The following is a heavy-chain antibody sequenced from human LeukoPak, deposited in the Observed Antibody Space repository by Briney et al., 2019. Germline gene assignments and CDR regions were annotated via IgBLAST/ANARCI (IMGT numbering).Heavy chain of an antibody. Sequence: DSVKVSCKASGYTFTGYYMHWVRQAPGQGLEWMGRINRNSGGTNYAQKFQARVTMTRDTSISTAYIELSRLRSADTAVYYCARVGEQWLVTRYFDLWGRGTLVTVSS. D-gene: IGHD6-19*01. J-gene: IGHJ2*01. CDR2: INRNSGGT. V-gene: IGHV1-2*06. CDR3: ARVGEQWLVTRYFDL. CDR1: GYTFTGYY.